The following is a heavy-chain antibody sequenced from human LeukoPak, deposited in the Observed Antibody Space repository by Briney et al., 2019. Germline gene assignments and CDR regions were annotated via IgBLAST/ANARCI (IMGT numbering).Heavy chain of an antibody. CDR2: ISGSGDST. D-gene: IGHD6-19*01. V-gene: IGHV3-23*01. J-gene: IGHJ4*02. Sequence: PGGSLRLSCAASGLSFSSHAMNWVRQAPGKGLEWVPAISGSGDSTYYADSVKGRFTISRDNSKNTLYLQMNSLRPEDTAVYYCAKAYWDTFGWYYFDYWGQGTLVTVSS. CDR1: GLSFSSHA. CDR3: AKAYWDTFGWYYFDY.